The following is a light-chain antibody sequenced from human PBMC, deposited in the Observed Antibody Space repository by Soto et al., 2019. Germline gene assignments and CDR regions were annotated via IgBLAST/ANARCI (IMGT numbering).Light chain of an antibody. CDR2: DVS. CDR1: QNVTTW. V-gene: IGKV1-5*01. J-gene: IGKJ1*01. CDR3: QQYDSYRT. Sequence: DIQVKQFTSSMFVSVGDRDTITVRASQNVTTWLAWYQHKPGKAPKLLLYDVSNLESGVPSRFSGSGSGTEFTLTISSLQSDDFATYFCQQYDSYRTFGQGTKVDIK.